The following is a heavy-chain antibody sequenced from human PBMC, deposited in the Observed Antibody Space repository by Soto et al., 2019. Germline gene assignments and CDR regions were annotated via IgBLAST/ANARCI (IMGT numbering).Heavy chain of an antibody. J-gene: IGHJ5*02. CDR3: ARRSGFWSGYSGDFTWFDP. D-gene: IGHD3-3*01. CDR1: GGSISSSSYY. Sequence: SETLSLTCTVSGGSISSSSYYWGWIRQPPGKGLEWIGSIYYSGSTYYNPSLKSRVTISVDTSKNQFSLKLSSVTAADTAVYYCARRSGFWSGYSGDFTWFDPWGQGTLVTVSS. V-gene: IGHV4-39*01. CDR2: IYYSGST.